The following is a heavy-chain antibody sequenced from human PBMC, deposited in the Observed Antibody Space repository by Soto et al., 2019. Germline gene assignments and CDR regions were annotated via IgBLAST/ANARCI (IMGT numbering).Heavy chain of an antibody. CDR2: IYPGDSDT. V-gene: IGHV5-51*01. J-gene: IGHJ6*02. CDR3: ARSADIVATTVSTRYYYYYGMDV. CDR1: GYSFTSYW. Sequence: GESLKISCKGSGYSFTSYWIGWVRQMPGKGLEWMGIIYPGDSDTRYSPSFQGQVTISADKFISTAYLQWSSLKASDTAMYYCARSADIVATTVSTRYYYYYGMDVWGQGTTVTVSS. D-gene: IGHD5-12*01.